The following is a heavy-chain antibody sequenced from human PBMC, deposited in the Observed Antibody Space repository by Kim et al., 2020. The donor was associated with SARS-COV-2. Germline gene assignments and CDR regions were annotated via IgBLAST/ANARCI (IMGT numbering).Heavy chain of an antibody. CDR2: IIPIFGTA. J-gene: IGHJ5*02. D-gene: IGHD6-13*01. Sequence: SVKVSCKASGGTFSSYAISWVRQAPGQGLEWMGGIIPIFGTANYAQKFQGRVTITADESTSTAYMELSSLRSEDTAVYYCARGIAAAGRGLNWFDPWGQGTLVTVSS. CDR3: ARGIAAAGRGLNWFDP. V-gene: IGHV1-69*13. CDR1: GGTFSSYA.